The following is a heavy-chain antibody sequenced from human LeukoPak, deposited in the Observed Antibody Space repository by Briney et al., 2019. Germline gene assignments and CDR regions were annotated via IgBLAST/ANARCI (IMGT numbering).Heavy chain of an antibody. V-gene: IGHV4-4*07. CDR2: VYISGAT. CDR3: ARETDSSARFDY. CDR1: GGPISTYY. D-gene: IGHD6-25*01. Sequence: PSETLSLTCTVSGGPISTYYWTWIRRPAGKGLEWIGRVYISGATDFSPSLKSRVTMSVDTSKNQVSPLLNSVTAADTAMYFCARETDSSARFDYWGQGILVTVS. J-gene: IGHJ4*02.